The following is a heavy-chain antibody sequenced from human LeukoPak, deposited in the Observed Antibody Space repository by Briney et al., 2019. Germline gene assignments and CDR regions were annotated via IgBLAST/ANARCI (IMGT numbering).Heavy chain of an antibody. CDR1: GGTFSSYA. CDR3: AAQSFGKGDYFDY. CDR2: IIPIFGTA. J-gene: IGHJ4*02. D-gene: IGHD3-16*01. V-gene: IGHV1-69*01. Sequence: GASVKVSCKASGGTFSSYAISWVRQAPGQGLEWMGGIIPIFGTANYAQKFQGRVTITADESTSTAYMELSSLRSEDTAVYYCAAQSFGKGDYFDYWGQGTLATVSS.